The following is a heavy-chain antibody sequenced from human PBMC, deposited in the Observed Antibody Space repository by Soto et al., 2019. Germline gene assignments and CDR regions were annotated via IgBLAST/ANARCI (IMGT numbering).Heavy chain of an antibody. V-gene: IGHV3-23*01. CDR3: AKDRVTVYGVVITFED. CDR2: ISGSGYET. CDR1: GLTFSGHA. Sequence: EVQLLESGGGFVQPGGSLRLSCAASGLTFSGHAMSWVRQAPGKGLEWVSSISGSGYETYYADSVKGRVTISRDNSQNSLFLQMNSLRAEDSAVYYCAKDRVTVYGVVITFEDWVQGTLVTVSS. J-gene: IGHJ4*02. D-gene: IGHD3-3*01.